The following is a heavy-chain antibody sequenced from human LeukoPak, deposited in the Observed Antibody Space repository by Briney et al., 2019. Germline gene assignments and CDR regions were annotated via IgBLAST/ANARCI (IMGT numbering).Heavy chain of an antibody. Sequence: PSETLSLTCTVSGGSISSYYWSWIRQPPGRGLEWIGYMYYTGSTNYNPSLKSRLTISVDTPKNQFSLRLSSVTAADTAVYYCARDGCPTTKSGCVGNWFDPWGQGTLVTVSS. CDR2: MYYTGST. CDR3: ARDGCPTTKSGCVGNWFDP. V-gene: IGHV4-59*01. CDR1: GGSISSYY. D-gene: IGHD1-26*01. J-gene: IGHJ5*02.